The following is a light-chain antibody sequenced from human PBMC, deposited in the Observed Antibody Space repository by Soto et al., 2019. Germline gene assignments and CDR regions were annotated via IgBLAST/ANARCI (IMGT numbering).Light chain of an antibody. CDR1: QSVRSSY. J-gene: IGKJ5*01. CDR2: GAS. V-gene: IGKV3-20*01. CDR3: QQYGSLPIT. Sequence: EIVLTQSPGTLSLSPGERATLSCRASQSVRSSYLAWYQQKPGQAPRPLIFGASSRSIDIPLRFSGSGSGTDFTLTISRLEPEDSAVYYCQQYGSLPITFGQGTRLEIK.